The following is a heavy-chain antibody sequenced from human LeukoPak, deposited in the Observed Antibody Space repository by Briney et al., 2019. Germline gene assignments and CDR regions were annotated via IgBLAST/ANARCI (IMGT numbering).Heavy chain of an antibody. D-gene: IGHD3-22*01. V-gene: IGHV4-34*01. CDR3: ARETGDSSGYYYYYYYYYMDV. J-gene: IGHJ6*03. Sequence: SETLSLTCAVYGGSFSGYYWSWIRQPPGKGLEWMGEINHSGSTNYNPSLKSRVTISVGTSKTQLSPKLSSVTAADTAVYYCARETGDSSGYYYYYYYYYMDVWGKGTTVTISS. CDR1: GGSFSGYY. CDR2: INHSGST.